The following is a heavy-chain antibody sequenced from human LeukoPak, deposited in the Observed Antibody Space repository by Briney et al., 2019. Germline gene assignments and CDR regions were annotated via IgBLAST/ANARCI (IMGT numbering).Heavy chain of an antibody. CDR3: ASLLWFGISGGAPFDY. V-gene: IGHV3-7*01. D-gene: IGHD3-10*01. CDR1: GFTFSSYW. J-gene: IGHJ4*02. Sequence: GGSLRLSCAAPGFTFSSYWMSWVRQAPGKGLEWVANIKQDGSEKYYVDSVKGRFTISRDNAKNSLYLQMNSLRAEDTAVYYCASLLWFGISGGAPFDYWGQGTLDTVSS. CDR2: IKQDGSEK.